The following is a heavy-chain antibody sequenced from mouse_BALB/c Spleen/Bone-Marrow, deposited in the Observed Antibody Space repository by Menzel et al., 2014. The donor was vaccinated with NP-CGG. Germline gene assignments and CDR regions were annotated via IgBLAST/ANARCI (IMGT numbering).Heavy chain of an antibody. CDR2: ISSGGSYT. CDR1: GFTFSSYA. Sequence: EVQVVESGGGLVKPGGSLKLSCAASGFTFSSYAMSWVRQTPEKRLEWVATISSGGSYTYYPDSVKGRFTISRDNAKNTLYLQMSSLRSEDTAMYYCASTGYFFDYWGQGTTLTVSS. J-gene: IGHJ2*01. D-gene: IGHD4-1*01. CDR3: ASTGYFFDY. V-gene: IGHV5-9-3*01.